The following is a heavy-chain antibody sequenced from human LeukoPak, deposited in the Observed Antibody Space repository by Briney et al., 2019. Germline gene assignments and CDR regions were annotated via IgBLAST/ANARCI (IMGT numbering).Heavy chain of an antibody. CDR2: MNPNSGNT. CDR1: GYTFTSYD. J-gene: IGHJ3*02. CDR3: AAALASADAFDI. V-gene: IGHV1-8*01. Sequence: ASVKVSCKASGYTFTSYDINWVRQATGQGLEWMGWMNPNSGNTGYAQKFQGRVTMTRNTSISTAYMELSSLRSEDTAVYYCAAALASADAFDIWGQGTMVTVSS. D-gene: IGHD6-25*01.